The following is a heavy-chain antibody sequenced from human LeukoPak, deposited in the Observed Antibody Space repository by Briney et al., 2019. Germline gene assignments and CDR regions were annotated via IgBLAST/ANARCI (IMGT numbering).Heavy chain of an antibody. CDR2: IWYDGSNK. CDR3: ARSIRLTTVVTTYYYYGMDV. Sequence: MHWVRQXPGKGLEWVAVIWYDGSNKYYADSVKGRFTISRDNSKNTLYLQMNSLRAEDTAVYYCARSIRLTTVVTTYYYYGMDVWGQGTTVTVSS. J-gene: IGHJ6*02. V-gene: IGHV3-33*01. D-gene: IGHD4-23*01.